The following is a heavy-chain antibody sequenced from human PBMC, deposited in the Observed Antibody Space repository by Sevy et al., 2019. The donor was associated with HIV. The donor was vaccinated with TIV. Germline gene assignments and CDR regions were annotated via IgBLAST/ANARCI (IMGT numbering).Heavy chain of an antibody. J-gene: IGHJ6*03. V-gene: IGHV1-69*10. CDR2: IIPILGIA. CDR1: GGTFSSYA. Sequence: ASVKVSCKASGGTFSSYAISWVRQAPGQGLEWMGGIIPILGIANYAQKFQGRVTITADKSTSTAYMELSSLGSEDTAVYYCAGGYYDFWSGFGYYYYYMDVWGKGTTVTVSS. CDR3: AGGYYDFWSGFGYYYYYMDV. D-gene: IGHD3-3*01.